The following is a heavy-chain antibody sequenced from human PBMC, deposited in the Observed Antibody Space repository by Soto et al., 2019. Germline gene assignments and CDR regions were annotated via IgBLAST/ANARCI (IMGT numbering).Heavy chain of an antibody. Sequence: QVQMVQSGPGMKKPGASVKVSCKASGYTFSDFYIHWVRQAPGQGLEWMGWISPSSGGANYAQKFQGRVTLTRDTSINTAYMELSRLRSDDTALYYCARDLRLSGNGMDVWGQGTTVTVSS. CDR2: ISPSSGGA. CDR1: GYTFSDFY. D-gene: IGHD3-10*01. V-gene: IGHV1-2*02. CDR3: ARDLRLSGNGMDV. J-gene: IGHJ6*02.